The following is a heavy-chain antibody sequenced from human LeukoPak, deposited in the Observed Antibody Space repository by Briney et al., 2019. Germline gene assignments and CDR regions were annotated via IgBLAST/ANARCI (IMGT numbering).Heavy chain of an antibody. CDR2: ITSSSSYI. V-gene: IGHV3-21*06. Sequence: GGSLRLSCAASGFTFTSYDMNWVRQAPGKGLEWVSSITSSSSYIYYADSVKGRFTISRDNAKNSLYLQMDSLRVEDTAVYYCARDPYSGNYGAYYYYYMDVWGKGTTVTISS. J-gene: IGHJ6*03. CDR1: GFTFTSYD. CDR3: ARDPYSGNYGAYYYYYMDV. D-gene: IGHD1-26*01.